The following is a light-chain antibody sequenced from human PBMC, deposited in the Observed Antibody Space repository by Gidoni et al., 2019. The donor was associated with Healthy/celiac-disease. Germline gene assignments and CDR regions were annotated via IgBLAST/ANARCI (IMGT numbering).Light chain of an antibody. CDR2: GKN. Sequence: SSELTQSPAVSVALGQSVRITCQGDSLRSYYASWYQQKPGHAPILVLYGKNNRPSGIPDRFSGASSGNTASLTIAGAQAEDEADYYCNSRDSSGNVVFGGGTKLTVL. CDR1: SLRSYY. V-gene: IGLV3-19*01. CDR3: NSRDSSGNVV. J-gene: IGLJ2*01.